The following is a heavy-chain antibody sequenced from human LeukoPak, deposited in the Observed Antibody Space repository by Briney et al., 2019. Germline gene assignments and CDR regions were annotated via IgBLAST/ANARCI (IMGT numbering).Heavy chain of an antibody. J-gene: IGHJ6*03. V-gene: IGHV3-23*01. CDR3: ATSIAAAGSYYYYYYMDV. D-gene: IGHD6-13*01. Sequence: ETLSLTCAVYGGSFSAYYWSWVRQAPGKGLEWVSAISGSGGSTYYADSVKGRFTISRDNSKNTLYLQMNSLRAEDTAVYYCATSIAAAGSYYYYYYMDVWGKGTTVTVSS. CDR1: GGSFSAYY. CDR2: ISGSGGST.